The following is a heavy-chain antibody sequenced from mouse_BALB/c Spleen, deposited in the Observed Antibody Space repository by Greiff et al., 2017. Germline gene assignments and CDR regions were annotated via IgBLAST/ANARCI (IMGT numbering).Heavy chain of an antibody. J-gene: IGHJ1*01. CDR1: GFSLTSYG. CDR2: IWAGGST. Sequence: VQLVESGPGLVAPSQSLSITCTVSGFSLTSYGVHWVRQPPGKGLEWLGVIWAGGSTNYNSALMSRLSISKDNSKSQVFLKMNSLQTDDTAMYYCARAPYGSRGDWYFDVWGAGTTVTVSS. CDR3: ARAPYGSRGDWYFDV. D-gene: IGHD1-1*01. V-gene: IGHV2-9*02.